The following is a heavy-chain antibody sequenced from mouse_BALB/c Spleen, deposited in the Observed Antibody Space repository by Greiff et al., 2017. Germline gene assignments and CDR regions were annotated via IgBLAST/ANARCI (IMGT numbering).Heavy chain of an antibody. CDR3: ARQGYYGSSYSYAMDY. J-gene: IGHJ4*01. CDR2: ISSGGGST. V-gene: IGHV5-12-1*01. Sequence: EVQLVESGGGLVKPGGSLKLSCAASGFAFSSYDMSWVRQTPEKRLEWVAYISSGGGSTYYPDTVKGRFTISRDNAKNTLYLQMSSLKSEDTAMYYCARQGYYGSSYSYAMDYWGQGTSVTVSS. CDR1: GFAFSSYD. D-gene: IGHD1-1*01.